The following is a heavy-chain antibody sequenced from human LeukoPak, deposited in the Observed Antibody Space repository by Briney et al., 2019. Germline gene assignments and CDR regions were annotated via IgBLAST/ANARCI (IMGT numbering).Heavy chain of an antibody. D-gene: IGHD3-10*01. J-gene: IGHJ4*02. V-gene: IGHV1-69*01. CDR1: GGTFSSYA. CDR2: IIPIFGTA. Sequence: SVKVSCKASGGTFSSYAISWVRQAPGQGLEWMGGIIPIFGTANYAQKFQGRVTITADESTSTAYMELSSLRSEDTAVYYCARVLMVRGVRLFDYWGQGTLVTVSS. CDR3: ARVLMVRGVRLFDY.